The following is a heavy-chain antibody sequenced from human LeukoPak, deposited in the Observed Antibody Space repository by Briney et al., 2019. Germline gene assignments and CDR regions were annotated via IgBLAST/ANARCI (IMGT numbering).Heavy chain of an antibody. J-gene: IGHJ4*02. CDR3: ARDREAMVPDY. D-gene: IGHD5-18*01. V-gene: IGHV1-2*02. CDR1: GYTFTGYY. Sequence: WASVKVSCKASGYTFTGYYMRWVRQAPGQGLEWMGWINPNSGGTNYAQKFQGRVTMTRDTSISTAYMELSRLRSDDTAVYYCARDREAMVPDYWGQGTLVTVSS. CDR2: INPNSGGT.